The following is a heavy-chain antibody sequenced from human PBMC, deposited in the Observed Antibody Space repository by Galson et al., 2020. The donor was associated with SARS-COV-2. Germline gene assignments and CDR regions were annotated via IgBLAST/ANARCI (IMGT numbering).Heavy chain of an antibody. V-gene: IGHV1-2*02. CDR3: ARGRNYYGSGSYLCDD. CDR1: GYTIADNY. D-gene: IGHD3-10*01. CDR2: IDPNSGRT. Sequence: ASVKDSCKASGYTIADNYIHWVRHDPGQGLEWMGWIDPNSGRTNHEPRFLGRVTMNWDTTITTVYMELSSLTSDDTTVYYCARGRNYYGSGSYLCDDWGQGTLVTVSS. J-gene: IGHJ4*02.